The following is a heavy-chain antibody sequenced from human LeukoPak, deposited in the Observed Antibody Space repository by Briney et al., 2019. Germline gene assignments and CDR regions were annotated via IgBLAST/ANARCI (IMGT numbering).Heavy chain of an antibody. Sequence: AATVKVSCKASGYTFTSYDINWVRQATGQGLEWMGWMNPNSGNTGYAHKFQGRVTMTRNTSISTAYMQLSSLRSEDTAVYYCARVDYDSSGYRYYYYYMDVWGKGTTVTVSS. CDR3: ARVDYDSSGYRYYYYYMDV. V-gene: IGHV1-8*01. CDR2: MNPNSGNT. CDR1: GYTFTSYD. J-gene: IGHJ6*03. D-gene: IGHD3-22*01.